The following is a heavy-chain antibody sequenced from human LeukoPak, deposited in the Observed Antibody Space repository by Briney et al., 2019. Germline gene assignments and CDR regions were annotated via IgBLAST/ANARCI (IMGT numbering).Heavy chain of an antibody. J-gene: IGHJ4*02. CDR3: ARVSAGDYPDY. Sequence: GGSLRLSCAASGLTFSNYWMSWVRQAPGKGLEWVANIKEDGSEKSYVDPVKGRFTISRDNAKNSLYLQMNSLRAEDTAVYYCARVSAGDYPDYWGQGTLVTVSS. CDR2: IKEDGSEK. CDR1: GLTFSNYW. D-gene: IGHD7-27*01. V-gene: IGHV3-7*03.